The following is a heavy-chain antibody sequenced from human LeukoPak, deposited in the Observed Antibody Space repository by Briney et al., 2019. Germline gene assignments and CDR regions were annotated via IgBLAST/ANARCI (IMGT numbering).Heavy chain of an antibody. CDR3: ARAVSLYGSGRPNYFDY. CDR2: INAFNGNT. CDR1: GYTFTGYY. J-gene: IGHJ4*02. D-gene: IGHD3-10*01. V-gene: IGHV1-18*04. Sequence: ASVKVSCKASGYTFTGYYMHWVRQAPGQGLEWMGWINAFNGNTNYVQKIQGRATMTTDTSTSTAYMELRSLRSDDTAVYYCARAVSLYGSGRPNYFDYWGQGTLVTVSS.